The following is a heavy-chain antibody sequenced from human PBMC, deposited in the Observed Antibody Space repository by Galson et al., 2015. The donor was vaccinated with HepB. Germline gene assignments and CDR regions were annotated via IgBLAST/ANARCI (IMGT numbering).Heavy chain of an antibody. CDR1: GFTFSNAW. V-gene: IGHV3-15*07. Sequence: SLRLSCAASGFTFSNAWMNWVRQAPGKGLEWVGRIKSKTDGGTTDYAAPVKGRFTISRDDSKNTLYLQMNSLKTEDTAVYYCTTAEGSGSYSYYYYYGMDVWGQGTTVTVSS. CDR3: TTAEGSGSYSYYYYYGMDV. J-gene: IGHJ6*02. CDR2: IKSKTDGGTT. D-gene: IGHD3-10*01.